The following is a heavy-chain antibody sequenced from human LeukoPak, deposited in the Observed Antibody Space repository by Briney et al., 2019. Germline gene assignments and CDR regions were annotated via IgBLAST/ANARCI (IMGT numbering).Heavy chain of an antibody. V-gene: IGHV2-5*01. D-gene: IGHD4-23*01. CDR2: VYWNDDK. CDR1: GFSLTTSGVA. Sequence: SGPTLVKPTQTLTLTCTFSGFSLTTSGVAVAWIRQPPGEALEWLASVYWNDDKRHSPSLKTRLTITKNTSKNQVVLTMTNMDPVDTATYYCAQYPDYGGDYDAFDIWGQGTRVTVSS. CDR3: AQYPDYGGDYDAFDI. J-gene: IGHJ3*02.